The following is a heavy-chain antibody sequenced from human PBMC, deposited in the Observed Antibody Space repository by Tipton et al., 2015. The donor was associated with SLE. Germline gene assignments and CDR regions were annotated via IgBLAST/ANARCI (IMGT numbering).Heavy chain of an antibody. D-gene: IGHD6-13*01. CDR3: AKTKFLASSGRNYFDY. J-gene: IGHJ4*02. CDR1: GFTFTYYG. Sequence: QVQLVQSGGGVVQPGRSLRLSCVASGFTFTYYGMHWARQAPGKGLEWVAGIWYDGSNEKYADSVKGRFIISRDNAENTLYLQMNSLRADDTAVYYCAKTKFLASSGRNYFDYWGLGTLVTVSS. V-gene: IGHV3-33*06. CDR2: IWYDGSNE.